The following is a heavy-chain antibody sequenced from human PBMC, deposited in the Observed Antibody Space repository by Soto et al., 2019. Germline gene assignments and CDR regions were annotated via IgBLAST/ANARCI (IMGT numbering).Heavy chain of an antibody. D-gene: IGHD6-25*01. J-gene: IGHJ4*02. V-gene: IGHV4-39*01. CDR3: ATSGQGKSY. Sequence: QLQLQESGPGLVKPSETLSLTCTVSGGSISSSSYYWGWIRQPPGKGLEWIGSIYYSVSTYYNPTLKRRVTISVDTSMNQYTLKLSSVTAADTAVYYCATSGQGKSYWGQGTLVTVSS. CDR1: GGSISSSSYY. CDR2: IYYSVST.